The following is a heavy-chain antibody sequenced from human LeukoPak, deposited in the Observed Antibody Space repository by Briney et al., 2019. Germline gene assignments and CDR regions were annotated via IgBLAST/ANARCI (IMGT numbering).Heavy chain of an antibody. J-gene: IGHJ3*02. CDR3: AREAYCSSTSCYTLAFDI. CDR1: GYTFTSYG. V-gene: IGHV1-69*13. D-gene: IGHD2-2*02. Sequence: GASVKVSCKASGYTFTSYGISWVRQAPGQGLEWMGGIIPIFGTANYAQKFQGRVTITADESTSTAYMELSSLRSEDTAVYYCAREAYCSSTSCYTLAFDIWGQGTMVTVSS. CDR2: IIPIFGTA.